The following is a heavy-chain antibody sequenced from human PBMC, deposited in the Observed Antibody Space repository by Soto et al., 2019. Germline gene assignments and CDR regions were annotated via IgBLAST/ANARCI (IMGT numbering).Heavy chain of an antibody. CDR2: INAGNGNT. J-gene: IGHJ4*02. D-gene: IGHD3-10*01. V-gene: IGHV1-3*01. Sequence: QVQLVQSGAEVKKPGASVKVSCKASGYTFTSYAMHWVRQAPGQRLEWMGWINAGNGNTKYSQKFQGRATITRDTSASTAYMELSSLRSEDTAVYYCARVPDGSGAYDYWGQGTLVTVSS. CDR1: GYTFTSYA. CDR3: ARVPDGSGAYDY.